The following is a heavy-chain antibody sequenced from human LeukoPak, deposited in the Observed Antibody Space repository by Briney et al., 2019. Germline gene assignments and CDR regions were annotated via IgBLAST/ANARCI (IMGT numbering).Heavy chain of an antibody. V-gene: IGHV3-20*04. Sequence: GGSLRLSCAASGFTFDDYGMSWVRQAPGKGLEWVSGINWNGGSTGYADSVKGRFTISRDNAKNSLYLQMNSLRPEDAAFYYCTKDILPGGLGYWGQGTLVTVSS. CDR2: INWNGGST. CDR3: TKDILPGGLGY. CDR1: GFTFDDYG. J-gene: IGHJ4*02. D-gene: IGHD3-10*01.